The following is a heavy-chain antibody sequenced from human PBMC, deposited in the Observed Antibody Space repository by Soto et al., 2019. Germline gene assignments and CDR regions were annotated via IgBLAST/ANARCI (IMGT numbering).Heavy chain of an antibody. V-gene: IGHV5-51*01. CDR2: IYPGDSDT. D-gene: IGHD2-15*01. Sequence: PGLFLRVWSKGVGCRFTGYWGGWVRKMPGKGLEWMGIIYPGDSDTRYSPSFQGQVTIPADKSISTAYLQWSSLKASDTAMYYCARHCSGGSCYFRGYYYGMDVWGQGTTVTVSS. CDR3: ARHCSGGSCYFRGYYYGMDV. J-gene: IGHJ6*02. CDR1: GCRFTGYW.